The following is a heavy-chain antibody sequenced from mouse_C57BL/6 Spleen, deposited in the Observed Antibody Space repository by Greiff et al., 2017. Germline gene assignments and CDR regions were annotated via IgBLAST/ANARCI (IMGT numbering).Heavy chain of an antibody. J-gene: IGHJ2*01. CDR1: GYTFTSYW. CDR2: IDPSDSYT. CDR3: ARRGLSSQTFIDD. Sequence: QVQLQQPGAELVRPGTSVKLSCKASGYTFTSYWMHWVKQRPGQGLEWIGVIDPSDSYTNYNQKFKGKATLTVDTSSSTAYMQLSSLTSEDSAVYYCARRGLSSQTFIDDWGQGTTLTVSS. V-gene: IGHV1-59*01. D-gene: IGHD1-1*01.